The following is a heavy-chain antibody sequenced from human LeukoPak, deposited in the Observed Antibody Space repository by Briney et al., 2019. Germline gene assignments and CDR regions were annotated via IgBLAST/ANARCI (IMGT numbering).Heavy chain of an antibody. D-gene: IGHD5-12*01. CDR2: INHSGST. CDR3: ARCGGYDYLDDY. Sequence: SETLSLTCAVYGGSFSDYYWTWIRQPPGKGLEWIREINHSGSTKDNPFLRSRVTISVDTSKNQFSLRLSSVTAAGTAVYYCARCGGYDYLDDYWGQGTLVTVSS. V-gene: IGHV4-34*01. J-gene: IGHJ4*02. CDR1: GGSFSDYY.